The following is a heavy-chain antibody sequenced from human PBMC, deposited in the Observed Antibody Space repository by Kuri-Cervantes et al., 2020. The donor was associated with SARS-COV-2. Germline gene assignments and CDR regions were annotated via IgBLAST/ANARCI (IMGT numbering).Heavy chain of an antibody. CDR1: GYTFSDYY. J-gene: IGHJ6*02. CDR3: ARAKLPGIAAAGCDRWLTYYYGMDV. CDR2: ISSSGSTI. D-gene: IGHD6-13*01. V-gene: IGHV3-11*01. Sequence: GESLKISCEASGYTFSDYYMSWIRQVPGKGLEWVSYISSSGSTIYYTDSVKGRFTISRDNAKNSLYLQMNSLSAEDTAVYYCARAKLPGIAAAGCDRWLTYYYGMDVLGQGTTVTVSS.